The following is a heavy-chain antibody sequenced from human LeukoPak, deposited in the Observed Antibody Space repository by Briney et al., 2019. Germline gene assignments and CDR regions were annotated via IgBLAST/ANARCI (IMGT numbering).Heavy chain of an antibody. D-gene: IGHD3-9*01. V-gene: IGHV4-34*01. J-gene: IGHJ1*01. Sequence: PSETLSLTCGVFGVSINDYYWSWIRQSPGKGLEWIGEISHTEGTRYNPSLESRVTMSVGTSENQLSLKLIFVTAADTAVYYCAKIRCGHSGSVCYNHWGLGTLVTVSS. CDR3: AKIRCGHSGSVCYNH. CDR1: GVSINDYY. CDR2: ISHTEGT.